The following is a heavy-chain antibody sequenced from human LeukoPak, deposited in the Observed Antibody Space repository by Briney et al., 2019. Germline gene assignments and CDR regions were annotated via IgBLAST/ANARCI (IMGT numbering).Heavy chain of an antibody. J-gene: IGHJ4*02. V-gene: IGHV4-59*01. CDR2: IYYSGST. CDR3: ARVIEGSEFDY. D-gene: IGHD5-24*01. CDR1: GGSISSYY. Sequence: SETLSLTCTVSGGSISSYYWSWIRQPPGKGLEWIGYIYYSGSTNYNPSLKSRVTISVDTPKNQFSLKLSSVTAADTAVYYCARVIEGSEFDYWGQGTLVTVSS.